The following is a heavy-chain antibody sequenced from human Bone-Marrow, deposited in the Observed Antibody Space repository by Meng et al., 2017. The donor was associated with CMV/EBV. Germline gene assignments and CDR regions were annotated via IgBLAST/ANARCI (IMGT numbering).Heavy chain of an antibody. CDR1: GFTVSSNY. V-gene: IGHV3-53*01. Sequence: GGSLRLSCAASGFTVSSNYMSWVRQAPGKGLEWVSVIYSGGSTYYADSVKGRFTISRDNSKNTLYLQMNSLRAEDTAVYYCARGGMARSRELYYYYGMDVWGQGTTVTVSS. D-gene: IGHD1-26*01. CDR3: ARGGMARSRELYYYYGMDV. J-gene: IGHJ6*02. CDR2: IYSGGST.